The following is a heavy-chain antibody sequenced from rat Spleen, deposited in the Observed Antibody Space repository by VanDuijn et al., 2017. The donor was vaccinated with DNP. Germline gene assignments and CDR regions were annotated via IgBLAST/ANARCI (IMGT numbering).Heavy chain of an antibody. CDR2: ISTAGGST. V-gene: IGHV5-27*01. J-gene: IGHJ3*01. CDR1: RITFSDHN. Sequence: EVQLVESGGGLVQPGRSLKLSCAVSRITFSDHNMAWVRQAPTKGLEWVAYISTAGGSTYYRDSVKGRFTISRDNAKSTLYLQMDSLRSEDTATYYCATSDSYGFAYWGQGTLVTVSS. CDR3: ATSDSYGFAY. D-gene: IGHD1-2*01.